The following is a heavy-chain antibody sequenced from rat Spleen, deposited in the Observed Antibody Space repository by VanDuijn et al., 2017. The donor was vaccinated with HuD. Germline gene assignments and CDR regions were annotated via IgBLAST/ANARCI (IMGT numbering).Heavy chain of an antibody. Sequence: QVQLKESGPGLVQPSQTLSLTCTVSGFSLTSYNVHWVRQPPGKGLEWMGRMRYNGDTSYNSALKSRLSISRDTSKSQVFLKMNSLQTDDTAIYYCTRDTVLDYWGQGVMVTVSS. CDR3: TRDTVLDY. V-gene: IGHV2-63*01. J-gene: IGHJ2*01. D-gene: IGHD1-11*01. CDR1: GFSLTSYN. CDR2: MRYNGDT.